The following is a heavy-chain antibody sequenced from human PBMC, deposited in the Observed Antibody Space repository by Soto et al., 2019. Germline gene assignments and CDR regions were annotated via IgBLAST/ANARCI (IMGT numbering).Heavy chain of an antibody. V-gene: IGHV1-8*01. J-gene: IGHJ4*02. CDR3: AGEKVGTTGIDF. CDR2: MNPNSGNT. Sequence: QARLVQSGAEVKKPGASVKVSCKASGYTFTGYDINWVRQATGQGLEWMGWMNPNSGNTGYAQNFQGTVTMTRDNSINTAYMELTSLRDEDSAVYYCAGEKVGTTGIDFWGQGTLVTVSS. D-gene: IGHD1-26*01. CDR1: GYTFTGYD.